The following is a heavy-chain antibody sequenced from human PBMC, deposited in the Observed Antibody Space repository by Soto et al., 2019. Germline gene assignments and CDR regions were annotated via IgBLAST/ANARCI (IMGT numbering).Heavy chain of an antibody. V-gene: IGHV3-23*01. CDR3: AEDKVPDGAWDFDY. CDR1: GFTFSRYT. CDR2: INGGDGPT. J-gene: IGHJ4*02. D-gene: IGHD2-2*01. Sequence: EVQLLESGGDLVQPGGSLRLSCAASGFTFSRYTMSWVRQVPGKGLEWVSGINGGDGPTYYAKSVKGRFTISRDNSQNTLNLQMNSLRAEDTAIYYGAEDKVPDGAWDFDYWGQGTLVTVSS.